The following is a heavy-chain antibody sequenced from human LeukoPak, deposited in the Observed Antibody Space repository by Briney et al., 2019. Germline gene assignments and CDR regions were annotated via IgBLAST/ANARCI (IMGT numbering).Heavy chain of an antibody. Sequence: PSQTLSLTCTVSGGSISSGTYYWSWIRQPAGKGLEWIGRIYTSGSTNYNPSLKSRVTISVDTSKNQFSLKLSSVTAAGTAVYYCARHAPVAMRYCSGGSCYGYRSYAFDIWGQGTMVTVSS. CDR3: ARHAPVAMRYCSGGSCYGYRSYAFDI. CDR2: IYTSGST. J-gene: IGHJ3*02. V-gene: IGHV4-61*02. D-gene: IGHD2-15*01. CDR1: GGSISSGTYY.